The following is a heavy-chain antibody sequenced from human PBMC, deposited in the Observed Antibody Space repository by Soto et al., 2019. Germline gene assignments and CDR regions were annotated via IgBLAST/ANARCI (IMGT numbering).Heavy chain of an antibody. CDR1: GGSMSEYF. V-gene: IGHV4-59*01. D-gene: IGHD3-10*01. J-gene: IGHJ4*02. CDR3: ARDGYDGSGSPYPAY. Sequence: SDTLSLTCTVSGGSMSEYFWSWVRQSPGKGLEWIGYIYYLGSTDYNPSLKSLVTMSVDTSKRQFSLKLSSVTAADTAIYYCARDGYDGSGSPYPAYWGPGVQVTVSS. CDR2: IYYLGST.